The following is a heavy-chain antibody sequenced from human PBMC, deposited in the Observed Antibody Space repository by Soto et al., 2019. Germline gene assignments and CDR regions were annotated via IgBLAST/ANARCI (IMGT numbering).Heavy chain of an antibody. V-gene: IGHV4-59*01. D-gene: IGHD3-10*01. CDR3: ARDYYGSGSLLGY. CDR1: GGSISGYY. Sequence: PSETLSLTCTVSGGSISGYYWSWIRQPPGKGLEWIGYIYYSGSTNYNPSLKSRVTISVDTSKNQFSLKLSSVTAADTAVYYCARDYYGSGSLLGYWGQGTLVTVSS. CDR2: IYYSGST. J-gene: IGHJ4*02.